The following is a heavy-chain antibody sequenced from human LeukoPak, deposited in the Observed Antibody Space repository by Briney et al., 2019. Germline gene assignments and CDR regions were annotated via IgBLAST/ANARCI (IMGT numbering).Heavy chain of an antibody. CDR1: GFTFDDYA. V-gene: IGHV3-9*01. CDR2: ISWNSGSI. Sequence: PGGSLRLSCAASGFTFDDYAMHWVRQAPGNGLAWVSGISWNSGSIGYADSMKGRFTISRDNAKNSLYLQMNSLRAEDTALYYCAKGGRGSYSENWFDPWGQGTLVTVSS. J-gene: IGHJ5*02. CDR3: AKGGRGSYSENWFDP. D-gene: IGHD1-26*01.